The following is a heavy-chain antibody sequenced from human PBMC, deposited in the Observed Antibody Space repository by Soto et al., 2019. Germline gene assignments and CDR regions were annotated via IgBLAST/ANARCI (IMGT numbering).Heavy chain of an antibody. CDR1: GGTFSSYT. CDR3: ARWHNNFDY. Sequence: GASVKVSSKASGGTFSSYTIRWVRQAPGQRLEWMGWIIASLGKTKYSQNFQGRVTITADTSASTAYMDLSSLRSEDTAVYYCARWHNNFDYWGQGSLVTVS. V-gene: IGHV1-69*02. CDR2: IIASLGKT. D-gene: IGHD2-21*01. J-gene: IGHJ4*02.